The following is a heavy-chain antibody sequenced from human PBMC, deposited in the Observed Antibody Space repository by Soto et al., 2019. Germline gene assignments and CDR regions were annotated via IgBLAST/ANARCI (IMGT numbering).Heavy chain of an antibody. V-gene: IGHV3-23*01. D-gene: IGHD2-15*01. CDR3: AKVAPKYCSGGSCSYYYYMDV. J-gene: IGHJ6*03. Sequence: GGSLRLSCGASGFTFSDYAMSWVRQAPGKGLEWVSAISGSGGSTYYADSVKGRFTISRDNSKNTLYLQMNSLRAEDTAVYYCAKVAPKYCSGGSCSYYYYMDVWGKGTTLTVSS. CDR2: ISGSGGST. CDR1: GFTFSDYA.